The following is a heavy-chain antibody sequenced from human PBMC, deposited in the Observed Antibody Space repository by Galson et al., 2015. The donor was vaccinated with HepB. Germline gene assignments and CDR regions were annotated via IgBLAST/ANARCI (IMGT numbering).Heavy chain of an antibody. CDR2: IYYSGST. V-gene: IGHV4-39*01. CDR1: GGSISSSSYY. D-gene: IGHD2-15*01. Sequence: SETLSLTCTVSGGSISSSSYYWGWIRQPPGKGLEWIGSIYYSGSTYYNPSLKSRVTISVDTSKNQFSLKLSSVTAADTAVYYCASRYCSGGSCYVQYYFDYWGQGTLVTVSS. J-gene: IGHJ4*02. CDR3: ASRYCSGGSCYVQYYFDY.